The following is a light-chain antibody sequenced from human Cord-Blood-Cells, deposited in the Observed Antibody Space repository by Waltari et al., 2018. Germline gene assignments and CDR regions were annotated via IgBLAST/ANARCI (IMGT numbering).Light chain of an antibody. CDR3: QQYGSSPLT. J-gene: IGKJ4*01. V-gene: IGKV3-20*01. Sequence: EIVLTKSPSTLSLSPVERATLSCRASQSVSSSYLAWYQQKPGQAPRLLIYGASSRATGIPDRFSGSGSGTDFTLTISRLKPEDFAVYYCQQYGSSPLTVGGGTKVEIK. CDR2: GAS. CDR1: QSVSSSY.